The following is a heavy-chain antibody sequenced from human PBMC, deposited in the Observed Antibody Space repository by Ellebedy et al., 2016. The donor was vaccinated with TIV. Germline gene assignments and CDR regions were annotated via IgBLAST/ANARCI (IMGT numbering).Heavy chain of an antibody. J-gene: IGHJ4*02. V-gene: IGHV4-59*01. CDR3: AGQDYGDFEDY. CDR2: IYYSGST. Sequence: MPSETLSLTCTVSGGSISSYYWSWIRQPPGKGLEWIGYIYYSGSTNYNPSLKSRVTISVDTSKNQFSLKLSSVTAADTAVYYCAGQDYGDFEDYWGQGTLVTVSS. CDR1: GGSISSYY. D-gene: IGHD4-17*01.